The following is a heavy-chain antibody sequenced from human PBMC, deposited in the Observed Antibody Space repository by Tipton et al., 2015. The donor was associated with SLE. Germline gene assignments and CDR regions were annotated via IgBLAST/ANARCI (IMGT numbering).Heavy chain of an antibody. J-gene: IGHJ6*01. CDR3: VRDYFGSGKYPGGMDV. V-gene: IGHV3-20*04. CDR2: CNWSGRST. CDR1: GFRFRIYW. D-gene: IGHD3-10*01. Sequence: SLRLSCAASGFRFRIYWMSWVRQGPGKGLEWVSGCNWSGRSTGYADSVKGRFTISRDNAKNSLYLHIDSLRAEDTAMYYCVRDYFGSGKYPGGMDVWGQGTAVTVSS.